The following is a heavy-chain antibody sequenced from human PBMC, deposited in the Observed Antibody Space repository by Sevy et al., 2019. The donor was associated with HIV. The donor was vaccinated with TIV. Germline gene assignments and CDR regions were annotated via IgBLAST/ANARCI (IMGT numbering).Heavy chain of an antibody. D-gene: IGHD2-15*01. V-gene: IGHV5-51*01. J-gene: IGHJ4*02. CDR3: AVWGGLEVDKFNSYPTPFDY. Sequence: GESLKISCRASGYKFSSYWIAWVRQVPGKGLEWVGLIYPADSDTKYSPSFQGQVTISTDRSISTAYLQWRRLKASDSAMYYCAVWGGLEVDKFNSYPTPFDYWGQGTMVTVSS. CDR1: GYKFSSYW. CDR2: IYPADSDT.